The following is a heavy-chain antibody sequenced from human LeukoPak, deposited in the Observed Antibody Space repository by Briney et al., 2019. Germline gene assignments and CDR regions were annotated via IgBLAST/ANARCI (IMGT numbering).Heavy chain of an antibody. CDR1: GYTFTSYA. D-gene: IGHD2-2*01. CDR2: INAGNGNT. CDR3: ARGRYSSRSGGYYFDI. J-gene: IGHJ4*02. Sequence: ASVKVSCKASGYTFTSYAVHWVRQAPGQRLEWMGWINAGNGNTKYSQKFQGRVTITRDTSASTAYMELSSLRSEDTAVYYCARGRYSSRSGGYYFDIWGQGTPVTVSS. V-gene: IGHV1-3*01.